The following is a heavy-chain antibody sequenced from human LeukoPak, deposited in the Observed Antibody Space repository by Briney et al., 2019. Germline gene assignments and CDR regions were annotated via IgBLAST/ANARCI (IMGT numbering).Heavy chain of an antibody. CDR1: GGSISDYY. J-gene: IGHJ4*02. V-gene: IGHV4-59*08. Sequence: SETLSLTCTVSGGSISDYYWTWIRQSPGTGLEWIGYMDYSGSTAYNPSLKSRVTISIDTSKKQFSLELSSVTAADTAIYFCARRKRGSGGPFDYWGQGTLVTVFS. D-gene: IGHD6-19*01. CDR3: ARRKRGSGGPFDY. CDR2: MDYSGST.